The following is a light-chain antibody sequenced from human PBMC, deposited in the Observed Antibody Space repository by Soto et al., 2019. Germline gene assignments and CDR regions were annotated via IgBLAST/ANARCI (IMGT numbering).Light chain of an antibody. CDR3: SSYTSSSTLL. CDR2: DVS. J-gene: IGLJ2*01. CDR1: SNDIAGYNY. Sequence: QSALTQPASVSGSPGQSITFSCTGTSNDIAGYNYVSWYQQHPGKAPKLMLFDVSNRPSGVSYRFSGSKSGNTASLTISGLQAEDEADYYCSSYTSSSTLLFGGGTKVTVL. V-gene: IGLV2-14*01.